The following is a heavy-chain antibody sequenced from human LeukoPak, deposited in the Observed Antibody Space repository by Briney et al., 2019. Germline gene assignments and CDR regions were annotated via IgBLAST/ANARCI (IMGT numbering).Heavy chain of an antibody. D-gene: IGHD5-18*01. Sequence: ASVKVSCKASGYTFTGYYMHWVRQAPGQGLEWMGWINPNSGGTNYAQKFQGRVTMTRDTSISTAYMELSRLRSDDTALYYCARGQDNRKTAMVAFDYWGQGTLVTVSS. J-gene: IGHJ4*02. CDR2: INPNSGGT. CDR3: ARGQDNRKTAMVAFDY. V-gene: IGHV1-2*02. CDR1: GYTFTGYY.